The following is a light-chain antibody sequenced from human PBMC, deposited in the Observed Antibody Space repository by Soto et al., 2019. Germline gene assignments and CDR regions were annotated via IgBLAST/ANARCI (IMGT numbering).Light chain of an antibody. CDR3: QQTYSTTRGA. Sequence: DIQMTQSPSSLSASVGDRVTITCRASESISNNLNWYQQKPGKAPKLLIYAASTLQSGVPSRFSGGGSGTEFTLIIGSLQPEDFTTYYCQQTYSTTRGAFGQGTKVEFK. J-gene: IGKJ1*01. CDR2: AAS. V-gene: IGKV1-39*01. CDR1: ESISNN.